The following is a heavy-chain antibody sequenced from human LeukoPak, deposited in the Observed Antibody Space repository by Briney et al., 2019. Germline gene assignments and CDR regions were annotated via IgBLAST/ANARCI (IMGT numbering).Heavy chain of an antibody. CDR3: VGVRWFGGSNWFDP. V-gene: IGHV3-64D*09. CDR2: ISSNGGST. CDR1: GFTFSMSA. J-gene: IGHJ5*02. D-gene: IGHD3-10*01. Sequence: PGGSLRLSCSASGFTFSMSAMHWVRQGPGKGLQYVSDISSNGGSTYYADSVKGRFTISRDNPKNTLHLQMSSLRPEDTAVYYCVGVRWFGGSNWFDPWGQGTLVTVSS.